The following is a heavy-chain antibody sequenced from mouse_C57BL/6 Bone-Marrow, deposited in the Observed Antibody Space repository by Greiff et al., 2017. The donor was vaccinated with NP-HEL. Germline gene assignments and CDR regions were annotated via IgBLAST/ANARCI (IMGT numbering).Heavy chain of an antibody. CDR3: ARDDSSGYDYFDY. Sequence: DVKLQESGGGLVKPGGSLKLSCAASGFTFSSYAMSWVRQTPEKRLEWVATISDGGSYTYYPDNVKGRFTISRDNAKNNLYLQMSHLKSEDTAMYYCARDDSSGYDYFDYWGQGTTLTVSS. J-gene: IGHJ2*01. V-gene: IGHV5-4*01. CDR1: GFTFSSYA. CDR2: ISDGGSYT. D-gene: IGHD3-2*02.